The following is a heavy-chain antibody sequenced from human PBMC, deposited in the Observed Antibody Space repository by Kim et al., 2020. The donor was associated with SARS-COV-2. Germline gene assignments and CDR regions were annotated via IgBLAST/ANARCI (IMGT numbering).Heavy chain of an antibody. J-gene: IGHJ4*02. V-gene: IGHV3-9*01. D-gene: IGHD2-15*01. CDR3: AKEGVVATHFDY. Sequence: VDSGKGPFTISRDNARNSLYLQTNSLRAEDTALYYCAKEGVVATHFDYWGQGPLVTVSS.